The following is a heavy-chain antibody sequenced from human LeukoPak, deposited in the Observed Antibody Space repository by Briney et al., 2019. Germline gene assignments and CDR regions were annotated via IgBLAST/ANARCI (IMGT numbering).Heavy chain of an antibody. V-gene: IGHV1-46*01. D-gene: IGHD3-9*01. CDR1: GYAFTSYY. Sequence: VASVKVSCKASGYAFTSYYMHWVRQAPGQGLEWMGIVNPSGGSTSYAQKFQGRVTMTRDTSTSTIYMELSSLRSEDTAVYYCARENRRYFDLPRFDYWGQGTLVTVSS. CDR2: VNPSGGST. J-gene: IGHJ4*02. CDR3: ARENRRYFDLPRFDY.